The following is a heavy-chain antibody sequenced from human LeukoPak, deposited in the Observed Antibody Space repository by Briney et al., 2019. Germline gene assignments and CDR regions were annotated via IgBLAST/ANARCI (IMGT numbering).Heavy chain of an antibody. J-gene: IGHJ4*02. V-gene: IGHV4-59*08. CDR2: IYYSGST. CDR3: ARLHYYDSSGYGLDY. D-gene: IGHD3-22*01. CDR1: GGSISSYY. Sequence: SETLSLTCTVSGGSISSYYWSWIRQPPGKGLEWIGYIYYSGSTNYNPSLKSRVTISVDTSKNQFSLKLSSVTAADTAVYYCARLHYYDSSGYGLDYWGQGTLVTVFS.